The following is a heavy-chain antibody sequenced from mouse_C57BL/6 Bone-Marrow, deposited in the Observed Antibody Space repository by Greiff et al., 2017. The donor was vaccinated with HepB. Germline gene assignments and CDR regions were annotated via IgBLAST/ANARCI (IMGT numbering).Heavy chain of an antibody. CDR1: GYTFTDYY. CDR3: ARWPYYYGKGDYYFDY. CDR2: INPYNGGT. V-gene: IGHV1-19*01. D-gene: IGHD1-1*01. J-gene: IGHJ2*01. Sequence: EVQLQQSGPVLVKPGASVKMSCKASGYTFTDYYMNWVKQSHGKSLEWIGVINPYNGGTSYNQKFKGKATLTVDKSSSTAYMELNSLTSEDSAVYYCARWPYYYGKGDYYFDYWGQGTTLTVSS.